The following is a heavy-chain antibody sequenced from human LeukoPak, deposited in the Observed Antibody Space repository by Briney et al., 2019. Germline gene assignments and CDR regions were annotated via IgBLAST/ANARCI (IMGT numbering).Heavy chain of an antibody. V-gene: IGHV1-2*02. J-gene: IGHJ6*02. CDR3: ARRERPTTRPGGMDV. Sequence: GASVKVSCKASGYTFTGYYMHWVRQAPGQGLEWMGWINPNSGGTNYAQKFQGRVTMTRDTSISTAYMELSRLRSDDTAVYYCARRERPTTRPGGMDVWGQGTTVTVSS. CDR1: GYTFTGYY. CDR2: INPNSGGT. D-gene: IGHD1-1*01.